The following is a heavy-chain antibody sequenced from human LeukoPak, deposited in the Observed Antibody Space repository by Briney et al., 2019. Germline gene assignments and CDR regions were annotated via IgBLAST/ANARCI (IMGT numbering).Heavy chain of an antibody. V-gene: IGHV3-23*01. CDR1: GFTFSRHH. Sequence: GGSLRLSCAASGFTFSRHHMSWVRQAPGKGLEWVPSISGSGDRTYYADSVKGRFTISRDNSKNTLYLQMNSLTAEDTALYFCGKDLNEAEAADWFDPRGQGTLVTVSS. D-gene: IGHD6-19*01. J-gene: IGHJ5*02. CDR2: ISGSGDRT. CDR3: GKDLNEAEAADWFDP.